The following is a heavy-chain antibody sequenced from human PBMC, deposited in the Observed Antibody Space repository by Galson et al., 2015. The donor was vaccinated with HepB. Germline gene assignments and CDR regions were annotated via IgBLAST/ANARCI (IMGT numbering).Heavy chain of an antibody. CDR3: ARGRAQQLRGLSWYFDL. CDR2: INPNSGGT. J-gene: IGHJ2*01. V-gene: IGHV1-2*04. Sequence: SVKVSCKASGYTFTGYYMHWVRQAPGQGLEWMGWINPNSGGTNYAQKFQGWVAMTRDTSISTAYMELSRLRSDDTAVYYCARGRAQQLRGLSWYFDLWGRGTLVTVSS. D-gene: IGHD6-13*01. CDR1: GYTFTGYY.